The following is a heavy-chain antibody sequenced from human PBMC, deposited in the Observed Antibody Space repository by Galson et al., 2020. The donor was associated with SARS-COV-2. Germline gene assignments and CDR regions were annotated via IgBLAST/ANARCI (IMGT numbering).Heavy chain of an antibody. J-gene: IGHJ6*02. CDR3: ARSGIAVAGTGLDV. D-gene: IGHD6-19*01. Sequence: GESLKISCAASGFTFSSYAMHWVRQAPGKGLEWVSYISSSSSYTNYADSVKGRFTISRDNAKNSLYLQMNSLRAEDTAVYYCARSGIAVAGTGLDVWGQGTTVTVSS. CDR1: GFTFSSYA. V-gene: IGHV3-21*05. CDR2: ISSSSSYT.